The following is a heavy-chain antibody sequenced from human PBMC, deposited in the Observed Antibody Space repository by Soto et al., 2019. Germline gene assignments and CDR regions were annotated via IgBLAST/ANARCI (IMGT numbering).Heavy chain of an antibody. CDR3: ARGWGRWPHEKPGDY. Sequence: QVQLVQSGAEVRWPGASVKVSCEASGYTFSTYDINWVRQAPGQGLEWMGWVNANSGNAGYAQKFQGRVTLTTSSSIRTAYMELNSLRSEDTAVYYCARGWGRWPHEKPGDYWCQGTLVTVSS. V-gene: IGHV1-8*01. CDR2: VNANSGNA. D-gene: IGHD3-16*01. J-gene: IGHJ4*02. CDR1: GYTFSTYD.